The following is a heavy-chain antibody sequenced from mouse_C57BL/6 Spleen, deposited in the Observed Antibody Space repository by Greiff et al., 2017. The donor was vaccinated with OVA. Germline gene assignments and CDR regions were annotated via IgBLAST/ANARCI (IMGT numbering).Heavy chain of an antibody. CDR2: IYPGSGST. J-gene: IGHJ4*01. V-gene: IGHV1-55*01. D-gene: IGHD1-1*01. CDR1: GYTFTSYW. Sequence: QVQLKQPGAELVKPGASVKMSCKASGYTFTSYWITWVKQRPGQGLEWIGDIYPGSGSTNYNEKFKSKATLTVDTSSSTAYMQLSSLTSEDSAVYYCARPITTVVPMDYWGQGTSVTVSS. CDR3: ARPITTVVPMDY.